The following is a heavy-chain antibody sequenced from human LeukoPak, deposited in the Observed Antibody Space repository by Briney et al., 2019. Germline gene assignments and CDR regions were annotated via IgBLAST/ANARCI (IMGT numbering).Heavy chain of an antibody. CDR3: ARVKWVYDILTGYYSGSLDY. V-gene: IGHV1-8*03. CDR1: GYTFTSYG. D-gene: IGHD3-9*01. J-gene: IGHJ4*02. CDR2: MNPKSGKT. Sequence: ASVTVSCKASGYTFTSYGISWERQAAGQGGEWMGWMNPKSGKTDYAQTFEGGVTINRNTSISTAYMELSSLRSEDTAVYYCARVKWVYDILTGYYSGSLDYWGQGTLVTVSS.